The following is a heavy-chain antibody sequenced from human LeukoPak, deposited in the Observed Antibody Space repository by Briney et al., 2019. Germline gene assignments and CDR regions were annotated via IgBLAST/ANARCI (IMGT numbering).Heavy chain of an antibody. CDR3: AKRLAPRGSSSWYYFDY. CDR1: GLTFNSYA. J-gene: IGHJ4*02. CDR2: ISSSGGST. D-gene: IGHD6-13*01. Sequence: GGSLRLSCVASGLTFNSYAMSWVRQTPGKGLEWVSGISSSGGSTYYADSVKGRFTISRDNSKNTLYLQMNSLRAEDTAVYYCAKRLAPRGSSSWYYFDYWGQGTLVTVSS. V-gene: IGHV3-23*01.